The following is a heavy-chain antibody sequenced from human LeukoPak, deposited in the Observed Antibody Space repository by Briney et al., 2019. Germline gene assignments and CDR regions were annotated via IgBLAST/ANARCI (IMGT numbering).Heavy chain of an antibody. CDR2: ISAYNGYT. D-gene: IGHD5-24*01. V-gene: IGHV1-18*04. CDR1: GYSFTSYW. J-gene: IGHJ5*02. CDR3: ARALARDVYNINWFDP. Sequence: GESLKISCKDSGYSFTSYWIGWVRQAPGQGIEWMGWISAYNGYTNYAQNLQGRVTMTTDTSTSTAYMELTSLRSDDTAVYYCARALARDVYNINWFDPWGQGTLVTVSS.